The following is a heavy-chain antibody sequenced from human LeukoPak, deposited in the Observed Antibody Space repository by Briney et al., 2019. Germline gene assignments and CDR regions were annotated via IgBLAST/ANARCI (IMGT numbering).Heavy chain of an antibody. J-gene: IGHJ2*01. Sequence: GGSLRLSCAASGFTFGNYAMSWVRQTQGKGLEWVSTISGGGVSSYYGEAIYADSVKGRFTISRDNPKNVLFLQMNNLRVEDTAVYFCAKLGTYWYFDVWGRGTLVTVSS. CDR2: ISGGGVSS. CDR1: GFTFGNYA. V-gene: IGHV3-23*01. CDR3: AKLGTYWYFDV. D-gene: IGHD3-16*01.